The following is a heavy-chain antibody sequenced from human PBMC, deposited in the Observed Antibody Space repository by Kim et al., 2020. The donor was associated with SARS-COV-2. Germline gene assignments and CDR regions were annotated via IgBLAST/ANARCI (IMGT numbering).Heavy chain of an antibody. V-gene: IGHV1-2*02. J-gene: IGHJ5*02. D-gene: IGHD6-19*01. CDR3: AREDTAVAGNWFDP. CDR1: GYTFTGYY. Sequence: ASVKVSCKASGYTFTGYYMHWVRQAPGQGLEWMGWINPNSGGTNYAQKFQGRVTMTRDTSISTAYMELSRLRSDDTAVYYCAREDTAVAGNWFDPWGQGTLVTVSS. CDR2: INPNSGGT.